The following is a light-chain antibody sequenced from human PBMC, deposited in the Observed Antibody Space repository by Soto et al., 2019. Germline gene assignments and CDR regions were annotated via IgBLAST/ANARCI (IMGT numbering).Light chain of an antibody. CDR1: QSISGS. CDR3: QQYNGYWT. Sequence: DIQMTQSPSTLSASVGDRVTITCRASQSISGSLAWYQQKPGKAPKLLIYEASNLKSGVPSRFRGSGSGTEYTLTISSLQPDDSASYYCQQYNGYWTFGQGTRVDIK. CDR2: EAS. J-gene: IGKJ1*01. V-gene: IGKV1-5*03.